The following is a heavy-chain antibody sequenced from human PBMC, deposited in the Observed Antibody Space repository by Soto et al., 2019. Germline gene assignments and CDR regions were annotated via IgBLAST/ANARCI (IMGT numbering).Heavy chain of an antibody. D-gene: IGHD6-19*01. V-gene: IGHV5-51*01. CDR3: ARQDSRGYAY. Sequence: PGEPLKISCKASGYIFTSNWIAWVRQMPGKGLEWMGIIFPADSDTTYSPSFQGQVTISADKSISTTYLQWSGLRASDTAVYYCARQDSRGYAYWGQGTVVTVSS. CDR1: GYIFTSNW. J-gene: IGHJ4*02. CDR2: IFPADSDT.